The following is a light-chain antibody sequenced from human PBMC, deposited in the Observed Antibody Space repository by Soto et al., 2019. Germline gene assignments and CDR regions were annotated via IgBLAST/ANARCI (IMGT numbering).Light chain of an antibody. Sequence: DIQMTQSPSTLSASVGDRVTITCRASQSISSWLAWYQQKPGKAPKLLIYKASSLESGVPSRFSGSGPGPEFTLTISSLQPDDFATYYCQQYNSYSRTFGQGTKVDIK. CDR1: QSISSW. CDR2: KAS. CDR3: QQYNSYSRT. V-gene: IGKV1-5*03. J-gene: IGKJ1*01.